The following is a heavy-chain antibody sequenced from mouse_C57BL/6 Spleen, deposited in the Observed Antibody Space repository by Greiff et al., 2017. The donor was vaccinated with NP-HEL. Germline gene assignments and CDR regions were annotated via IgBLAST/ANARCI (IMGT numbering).Heavy chain of an antibody. CDR3: ARYYYGSSQPLFDY. J-gene: IGHJ2*01. D-gene: IGHD1-1*01. CDR2: IYPGDGDT. V-gene: IGHV1-82*01. CDR1: GYAFSSSW. Sequence: VQLQESGPELVKPGASVKISCKASGYAFSSSWMNWVKQRPGKGLERIGRIYPGDGDTNYNGKFKGKATLTADKSSSTAYMQLSSLTSEDSAVYFCARYYYGSSQPLFDYWGQGTTLTVSS.